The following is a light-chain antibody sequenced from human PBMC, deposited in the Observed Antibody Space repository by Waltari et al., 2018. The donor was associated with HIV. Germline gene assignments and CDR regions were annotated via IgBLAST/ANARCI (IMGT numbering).Light chain of an antibody. J-gene: IGLJ2*01. V-gene: IGLV1-44*01. Sequence: QSVLTQPPSASGTPGQRVTISCSGSSSNIGSRPVNWYQQLAGSAPTLLIYRSDLRPSGVPARFSGSKSATSAPLAISGLQSEDEATYYCASWDDSLNGVIFGGGTELTVL. CDR2: RSD. CDR3: ASWDDSLNGVI. CDR1: SSNIGSRP.